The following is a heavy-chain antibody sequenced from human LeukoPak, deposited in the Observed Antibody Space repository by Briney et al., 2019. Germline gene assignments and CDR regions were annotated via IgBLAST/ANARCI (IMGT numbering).Heavy chain of an antibody. CDR2: MNPNSGNT. Sequence: ASVKVSCKASGYTFTSYDINWVRQATGQGLEWMGWMNPNSGNTGYAQKFQGRVTITRNTSISTAYMELCSLRSEDTAVYYCARGFDFWSGYYDWGQGTLVTVSS. CDR3: ARGFDFWSGYYD. D-gene: IGHD3-3*01. J-gene: IGHJ1*01. CDR1: GYTFTSYD. V-gene: IGHV1-8*03.